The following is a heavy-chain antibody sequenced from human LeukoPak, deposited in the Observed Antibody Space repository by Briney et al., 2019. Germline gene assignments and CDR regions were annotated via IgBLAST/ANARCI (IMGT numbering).Heavy chain of an antibody. J-gene: IGHJ4*02. CDR2: IKHDGSEK. D-gene: IGHD6-13*01. V-gene: IGHV3-7*03. CDR1: GFTFSSYE. CDR3: ARDAPNYSSTWYPSHY. Sequence: GGSLRLSCAASGFTFSSYEMSWVRQAPGKGLEWVANIKHDGSEKNYVDSVKGRFTISRDNAKNSLYLQMNSLRAEDTAVYYCARDAPNYSSTWYPSHYWGRGTLVTVSS.